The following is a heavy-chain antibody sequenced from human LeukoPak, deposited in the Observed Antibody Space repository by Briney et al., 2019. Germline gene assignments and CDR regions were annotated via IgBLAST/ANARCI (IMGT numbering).Heavy chain of an antibody. V-gene: IGHV4-39*07. D-gene: IGHD5-18*01. Sequence: SETLSLTCSVSGGSISSSTYYWGWIRQPPGEGLEWIGNVYHSGSSYYNPSLKSRATILVDTSKNQFSLRLGSVTAADTAFYYCARAGGYTTSWFDPWGQGTLVTVSS. CDR1: GGSISSSTYY. CDR2: VYHSGSS. J-gene: IGHJ5*02. CDR3: ARAGGYTTSWFDP.